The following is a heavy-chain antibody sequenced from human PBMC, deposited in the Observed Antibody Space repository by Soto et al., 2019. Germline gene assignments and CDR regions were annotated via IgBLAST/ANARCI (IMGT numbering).Heavy chain of an antibody. D-gene: IGHD1-26*01. Sequence: EVQLVESGGGLAKPGGSLRLTCAAYQFLFSTFTMTWVRQAPGKGLEWVSSISRGSDYIFYADSVKDRFIISTDNAKTSLFLQMNSLRAEDTAEYYCARVPVGAASWHFAPWGRGTLVTVSS. CDR2: ISRGSDYI. CDR3: ARVPVGAASWHFAP. J-gene: IGHJ2*01. CDR1: QFLFSTFT. V-gene: IGHV3-21*01.